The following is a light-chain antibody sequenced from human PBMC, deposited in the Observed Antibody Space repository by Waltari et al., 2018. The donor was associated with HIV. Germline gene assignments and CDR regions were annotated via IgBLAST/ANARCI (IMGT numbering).Light chain of an antibody. CDR3: AAWDDSLSGYV. CDR2: DNN. V-gene: IGLV1-51*01. Sequence: QSVLTQPPSVSAAPGQKVTISCSGSSSNIGNNYVSWYQQLPGTAPKLLIYDNNKRPSGIPDRFSGSKSGTSASLAISGLRSEDEADYYCAAWDDSLSGYVFGTGTKVTVL. J-gene: IGLJ1*01. CDR1: SSNIGNNY.